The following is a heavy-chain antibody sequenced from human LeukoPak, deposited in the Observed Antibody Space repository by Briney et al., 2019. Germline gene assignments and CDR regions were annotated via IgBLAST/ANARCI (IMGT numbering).Heavy chain of an antibody. V-gene: IGHV3-23*01. CDR3: AKDLQVERVAER. D-gene: IGHD1-1*01. CDR1: GFTFSSYA. Sequence: GGSLRLSCAASGFTFSSYAMSWVRQAPGKGQEWVSAICGSGGSTYCADSVKGRFTISRDNSKNTLYLQMNSLRAEDTAVYYCAKDLQVERVAERWGQGTLVTVSS. CDR2: ICGSGGST. J-gene: IGHJ4*02.